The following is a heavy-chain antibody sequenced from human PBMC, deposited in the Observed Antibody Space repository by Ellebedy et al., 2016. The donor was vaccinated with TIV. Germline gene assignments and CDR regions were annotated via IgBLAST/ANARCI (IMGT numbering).Heavy chain of an antibody. CDR2: IRKRTNSYAP. Sequence: PGGSLRLSCAASGFIFSDSAIYWVRQASGKGLEWVGRIRKRTNSYAPEYAASVKGRFTISRDDSKNTAYLQMNSLKIEDTAVYYCTGAITGGGYWGQGTPVTVSS. CDR3: TGAITGGGY. CDR1: GFIFSDSA. D-gene: IGHD1-14*01. J-gene: IGHJ4*02. V-gene: IGHV3-73*01.